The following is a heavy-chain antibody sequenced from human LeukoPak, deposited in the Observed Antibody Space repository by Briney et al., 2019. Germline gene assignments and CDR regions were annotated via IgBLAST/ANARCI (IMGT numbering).Heavy chain of an antibody. D-gene: IGHD3-22*01. V-gene: IGHV4-34*01. CDR2: INHSGST. Sequence: SETLSLTCAVYGGSFSGYYWSWIRQPPGKGLEWIGEINHSGSTNYNPSLKSRVTISVDTSMNQFSLKLSSVTAADTAVYYCARFYYYDSSGYGVYFDYWGQGTLVTVSS. CDR3: ARFYYYDSSGYGVYFDY. J-gene: IGHJ4*02. CDR1: GGSFSGYY.